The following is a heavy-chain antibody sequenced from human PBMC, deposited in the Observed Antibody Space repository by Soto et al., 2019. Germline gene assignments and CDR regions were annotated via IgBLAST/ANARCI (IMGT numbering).Heavy chain of an antibody. V-gene: IGHV4-4*07. CDR3: AGDNNDYWSLYPLAFDY. J-gene: IGHJ4*02. Sequence: PSETLSLTCSVSGGSLSKYYWSWIRQPAGKGLEWIGRISTSGHVVSKVSLRSRLTMSVDMSNNHFSLKLTSVTAADTAVYYCAGDNNDYWSLYPLAFDYWGQGALATVSS. CDR2: ISTSGHV. D-gene: IGHD3-3*01. CDR1: GGSLSKYY.